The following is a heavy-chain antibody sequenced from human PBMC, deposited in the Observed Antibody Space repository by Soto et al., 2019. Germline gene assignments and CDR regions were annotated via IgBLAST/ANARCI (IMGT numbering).Heavy chain of an antibody. CDR1: GFTFSSYS. J-gene: IGHJ4*02. Sequence: PGGSLRLSCAASGFTFSSYSMNWVRQAPGKGLEWVSSISSSSSYIYYADSVKGRFTISRDNAKNSLYLQMNSLRVEDTAVYYCARDPKDIVATIGGAVDYWGQGTLVTVSS. V-gene: IGHV3-21*01. D-gene: IGHD5-12*01. CDR3: ARDPKDIVATIGGAVDY. CDR2: ISSSSSYI.